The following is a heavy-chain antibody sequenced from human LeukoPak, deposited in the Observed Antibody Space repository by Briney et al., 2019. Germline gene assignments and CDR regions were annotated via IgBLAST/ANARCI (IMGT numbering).Heavy chain of an antibody. Sequence: SETLSLTCAVYGGSFSGYYWSWIRQPPGKGLEWIGEINHSGSTNYNPSLKSRFTISVDTSKNQFSLKLSSVTAADTAVYYCARGLSSSRRTYYYYYMDVWGKGTTVTVSS. CDR2: INHSGST. D-gene: IGHD6-13*01. CDR3: ARGLSSSRRTYYYYYMDV. V-gene: IGHV4-34*01. CDR1: GGSFSGYY. J-gene: IGHJ6*03.